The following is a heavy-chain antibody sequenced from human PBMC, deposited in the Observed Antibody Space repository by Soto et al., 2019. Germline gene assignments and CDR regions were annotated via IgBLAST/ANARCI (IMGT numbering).Heavy chain of an antibody. J-gene: IGHJ3*02. V-gene: IGHV3-30-3*01. D-gene: IGHD3-22*01. Sequence: GGSLRLSCAASGFTFSSYAMHWVRRAPGKGLEWVAVISYDGSNKYYADSVKGRFTISRDNSKNTLYLQMNSLRAEDTAVYYCARDPLHYYDSSGSSRRSYAFDIWGQGTMVTVSS. CDR3: ARDPLHYYDSSGSSRRSYAFDI. CDR2: ISYDGSNK. CDR1: GFTFSSYA.